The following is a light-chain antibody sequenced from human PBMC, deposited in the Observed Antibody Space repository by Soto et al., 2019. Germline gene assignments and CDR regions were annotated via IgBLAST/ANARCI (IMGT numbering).Light chain of an antibody. CDR2: IAS. V-gene: IGKV1-39*01. CDR1: QSISNY. CDR3: QQSYSTPYT. J-gene: IGKJ2*01. Sequence: DIHMTQSPSSLSASVGDRVTITCRASQSISNYLNWYQQKPGKAPNLLIYIASNLHSGVPSRFSGSGSGTDFTLNISSLQPEDFATYYCQQSYSTPYTFGQGTKVDIK.